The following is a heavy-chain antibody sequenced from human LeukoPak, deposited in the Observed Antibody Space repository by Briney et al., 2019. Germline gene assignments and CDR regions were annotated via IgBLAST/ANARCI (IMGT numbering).Heavy chain of an antibody. CDR1: GGSISNYY. CDR2: LYYSGST. J-gene: IGHJ3*02. D-gene: IGHD3-10*01. Sequence: SETLSLTCTVSGGSISNYYWSWIRQPPGKGLEWIGFLYYSGSTNYNPSLKSRVTISVDTSKNQFSLKLSSVTAADTAVYYCARDRITMVRGVIIGDAFDIWGQGTMVTVSS. CDR3: ARDRITMVRGVIIGDAFDI. V-gene: IGHV4-59*01.